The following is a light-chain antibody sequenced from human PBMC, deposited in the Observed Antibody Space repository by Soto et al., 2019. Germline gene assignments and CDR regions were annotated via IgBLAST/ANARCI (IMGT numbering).Light chain of an antibody. V-gene: IGKV3-20*01. J-gene: IGKJ5*01. CDR2: GAS. CDR3: QQYGSSPIT. Sequence: EIVLTQSPGTLSLSPGERATLSCRASQSVSSSYLAWYQQKPGQAPRLIIYGASSRATGIPDRFSGSGSGTDFTLTISRLEPEDFAVYYCQQYGSSPITLGKVTRLEIK. CDR1: QSVSSSY.